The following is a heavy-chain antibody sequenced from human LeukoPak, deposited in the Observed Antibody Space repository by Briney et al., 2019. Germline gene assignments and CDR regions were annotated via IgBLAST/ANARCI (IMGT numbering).Heavy chain of an antibody. CDR2: IRYDGSNK. D-gene: IGHD2-21*02. V-gene: IGHV3-30*02. CDR3: AKEYREVVTSSDY. J-gene: IGHJ4*02. CDR1: GFTFSSYG. Sequence: PGGSLRLACAASGFTFSSYGMHWVRQAPGKGLEWVAFIRYDGSNKYYADSVKGRFTISRDNSKNTLYLQMNSLRAEDTAVYYCAKEYREVVTSSDYWGQGTLVTDSS.